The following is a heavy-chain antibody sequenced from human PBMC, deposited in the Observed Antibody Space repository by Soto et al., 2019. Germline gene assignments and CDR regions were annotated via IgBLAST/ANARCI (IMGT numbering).Heavy chain of an antibody. V-gene: IGHV4-30-2*01. CDR3: ARLQFGEGFDY. Sequence: SETLSLTCAVSGGSISGGGFSWSWIRQPPGKGLEWTGYILHTGGTQYNPSLKSRVSMSVDKSKNQFSLHLTSVTAADTAVYYCARLQFGEGFDYWGQGALVTVSS. CDR2: ILHTGGT. D-gene: IGHD3-10*01. CDR1: GGSISGGGFS. J-gene: IGHJ4*02.